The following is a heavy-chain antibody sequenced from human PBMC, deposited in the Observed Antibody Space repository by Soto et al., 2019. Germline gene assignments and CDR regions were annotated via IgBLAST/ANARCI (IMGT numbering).Heavy chain of an antibody. CDR2: ISSTTNYI. CDR3: ARESEDLTSNFDY. V-gene: IGHV3-21*06. J-gene: IGHJ4*02. CDR1: GFTFTRYS. Sequence: GGSLRLSCAASGFTFTRYSMNWARQAPGKGLEWVSSISSTTNYIYYGDSMKGRFTISRDNAKNSLYLEMNSLRAEDTAVYYCARESEDLTSNFDYWGQGTLVTVSS.